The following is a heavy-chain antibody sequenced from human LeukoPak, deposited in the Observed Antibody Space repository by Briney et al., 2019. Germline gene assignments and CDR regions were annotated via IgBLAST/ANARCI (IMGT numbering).Heavy chain of an antibody. CDR2: VHLDGRT. D-gene: IGHD3-3*01. Sequence: PSETLSLTCGVSGGSVINTNWWTWVRQPPGKGLEWIGEVHLDGRTNYNPSLESRLTMSVDVSENQVSLKLTSVTAADTAVYYCAREGGFYRPLDYSGQGALVTVSS. CDR3: AREGGFYRPLDY. CDR1: GGSVINTNW. V-gene: IGHV4-4*02. J-gene: IGHJ4*02.